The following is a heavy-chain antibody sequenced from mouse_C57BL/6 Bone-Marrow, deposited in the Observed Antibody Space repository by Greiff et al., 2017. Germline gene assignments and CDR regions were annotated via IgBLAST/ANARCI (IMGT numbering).Heavy chain of an antibody. D-gene: IGHD1-1*01. CDR3: ARGLLGDY. CDR2: INPSTGGT. CDR1: GYSFTGYY. V-gene: IGHV1-42*01. J-gene: IGHJ2*01. Sequence: EVQLVESGPELVKPGASVKISCKASGYSFTGYYMNWVKQSPEKSLEWIGEINPSTGGTTYNQKFKAKATLTVDKSSSTAYMQLKSLTSEDSAVYYCARGLLGDYWGQGTTLTVSS.